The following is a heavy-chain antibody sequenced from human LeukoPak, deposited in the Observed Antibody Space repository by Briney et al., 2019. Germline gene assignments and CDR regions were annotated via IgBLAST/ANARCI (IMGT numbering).Heavy chain of an antibody. D-gene: IGHD3-16*02. Sequence: GGSLRLSCAASGFTFSSYAMSWVRQAPGKGLEWVSAISGSGGSTYYADSVKGRFTISRDNSKNTLYLQMNSLRAEDTAVYYCAKPPPMITFGGVIVLPGYWGQGTLVTVSS. CDR2: ISGSGGST. J-gene: IGHJ4*02. CDR3: AKPPPMITFGGVIVLPGY. CDR1: GFTFSSYA. V-gene: IGHV3-23*01.